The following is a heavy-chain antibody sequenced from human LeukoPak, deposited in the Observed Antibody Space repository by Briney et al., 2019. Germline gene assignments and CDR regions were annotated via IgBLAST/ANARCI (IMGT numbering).Heavy chain of an antibody. J-gene: IGHJ4*02. CDR3: ARVKGYSSSWAFRY. V-gene: IGHV1-2*02. D-gene: IGHD6-13*01. CDR1: GYTFTGYY. CDR2: INPNSGGT. Sequence: ASVKVSCKASGYTFTGYYMHWVRQAPGQGLEWMGGINPNSGGTNYAQKFQGRVTMTRDTSISTAYMELSRLRSDDTAVYYCARVKGYSSSWAFRYWGQGTLVTVSS.